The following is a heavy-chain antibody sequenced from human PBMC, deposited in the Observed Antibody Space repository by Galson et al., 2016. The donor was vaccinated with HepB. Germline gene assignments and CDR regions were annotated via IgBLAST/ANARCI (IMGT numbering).Heavy chain of an antibody. CDR1: GFALSSFN. J-gene: IGHJ5*01. CDR3: AQEVGLLRFAFGS. Sequence: SLRLSCAASGFALSSFNMNWVRQAPGKGLEWISYISSSRNTIDYADSVKGRFTISRDDAKNSLYLQMNNLSVEDTAVYHCAQEVGLLRFAFGSLGQGTLVTVSS. D-gene: IGHD5-12*01. V-gene: IGHV3-48*01. CDR2: ISSSRNTI.